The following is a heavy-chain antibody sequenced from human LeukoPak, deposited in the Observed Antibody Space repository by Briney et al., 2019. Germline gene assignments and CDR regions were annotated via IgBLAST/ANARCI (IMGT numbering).Heavy chain of an antibody. J-gene: IGHJ6*02. Sequence: ASVKVSCKSSGYTFTGYYMHWVRQAPGQGLEWMGRINPNSGGTNYAQKFQGRVTMTRDTSISTAYMELSRLRSDNTAVYYCARVDSAIYSSEHYYYYGMDVWGQGTTVTVSS. CDR2: INPNSGGT. D-gene: IGHD6-25*01. CDR3: ARVDSAIYSSEHYYYYGMDV. CDR1: GYTFTGYY. V-gene: IGHV1-2*06.